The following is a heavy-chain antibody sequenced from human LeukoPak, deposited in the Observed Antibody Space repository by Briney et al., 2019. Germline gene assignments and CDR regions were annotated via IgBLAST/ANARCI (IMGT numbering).Heavy chain of an antibody. Sequence: PSENLSLTCAVSGDSFSSHYWTWIRQSPGTGLEWIGYISHIGRTNYNPSLKSRVTISIDTSKNQFSLKLRSVTAADTAEYYCARDLVTVTKGFDIWGQGTMVSVSS. CDR2: ISHIGRT. D-gene: IGHD4-17*01. V-gene: IGHV4-59*11. J-gene: IGHJ3*02. CDR3: ARDLVTVTKGFDI. CDR1: GDSFSSHY.